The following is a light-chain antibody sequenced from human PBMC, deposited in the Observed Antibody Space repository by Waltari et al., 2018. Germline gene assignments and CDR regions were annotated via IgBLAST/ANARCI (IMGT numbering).Light chain of an antibody. J-gene: IGLJ2*01. Sequence: QSALTQPRSVSGSPGQSVTISCTGTSSDVGGYNYVSWYQQHPGKAPKPMIYDVSKRPSGVPDRFSGSKSGMSASLAITGLQAEDEADYYCQSFDVSLSGGVIFGGGTKVTVL. CDR1: SSDVGGYNY. V-gene: IGLV2-11*01. CDR2: DVS. CDR3: QSFDVSLSGGVI.